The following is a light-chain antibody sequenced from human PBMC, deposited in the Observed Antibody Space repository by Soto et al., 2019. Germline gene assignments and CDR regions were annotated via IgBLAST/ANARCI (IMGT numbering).Light chain of an antibody. J-gene: IGKJ5*01. CDR1: QSVSNQ. CDR3: QHRNNWPVT. CDR2: GAS. V-gene: IGKV3-11*01. Sequence: EVVLTQSPGTLSLSPGERATLSCRASQSVSNQLAWYQQKPGQAPRLLIYGASNRAAGVPARFSGSGSGTDFTLTISRLEPEDFAFYYCQHRNNWPVTFGQGARLEIK.